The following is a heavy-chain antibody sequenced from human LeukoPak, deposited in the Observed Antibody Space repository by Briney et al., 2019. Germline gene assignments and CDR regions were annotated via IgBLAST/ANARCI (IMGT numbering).Heavy chain of an antibody. V-gene: IGHV3-33*01. Sequence: PGGSLRLSCAASGFTFSSYGMHWVRQAPGKGLEWVAVIWYDGSNKYYADSVKGRFTISRDNSKNTLYLQMNSLRAEDTAVYYCARVPYPQWLVLPYYYYGMDVWGQGTTVTVSS. CDR3: ARVPYPQWLVLPYYYYGMDV. J-gene: IGHJ6*02. D-gene: IGHD6-19*01. CDR2: IWYDGSNK. CDR1: GFTFSSYG.